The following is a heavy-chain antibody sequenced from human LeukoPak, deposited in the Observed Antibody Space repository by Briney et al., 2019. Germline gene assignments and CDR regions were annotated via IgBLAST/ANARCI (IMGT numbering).Heavy chain of an antibody. CDR1: GGSISSSSYY. J-gene: IGHJ3*02. CDR3: AREGSAFDI. Sequence: SETLSLTCTVSGGSISSSSYYWGWIRQPPGKGLEWIGYIYYSGSTNYNPSLKSRVTMSVETSKNQFSLKLSSVTAADTAVYYCAREGSAFDIWGQGTMVTVSS. CDR2: IYYSGST. V-gene: IGHV4-61*05.